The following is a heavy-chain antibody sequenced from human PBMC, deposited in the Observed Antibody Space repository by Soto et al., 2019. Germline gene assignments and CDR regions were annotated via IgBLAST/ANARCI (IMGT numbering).Heavy chain of an antibody. CDR3: ARWGANWDSSGYYYAPDVNFDY. Sequence: GGSLRLSCAASGFTFSSYSMNWVRQAPGKGLEWVSSISSSSSYIYYADSVKGRFTISRDNAKNSLYLQMNSLRAEDTAVYYCARWGANWDSSGYYYAPDVNFDYWGQGTLVTVSS. D-gene: IGHD3-22*01. CDR2: ISSSSSYI. J-gene: IGHJ4*02. V-gene: IGHV3-21*01. CDR1: GFTFSSYS.